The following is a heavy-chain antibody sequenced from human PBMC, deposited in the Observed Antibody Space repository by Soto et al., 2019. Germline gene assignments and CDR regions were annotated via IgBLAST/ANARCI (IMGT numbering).Heavy chain of an antibody. Sequence: PPETLSLTCTVSGGSISSYYRSWIRQPPGEELEWIGHIYYSGSTNYNPSLKSRATISVDTSKNQFSLKLSSVTAADTAVYYCARGGLLMVYAIPGWFDPWGQGTLVTVSS. CDR3: ARGGLLMVYAIPGWFDP. CDR1: GGSISSYY. V-gene: IGHV4-59*01. CDR2: IYYSGST. J-gene: IGHJ5*02. D-gene: IGHD2-8*01.